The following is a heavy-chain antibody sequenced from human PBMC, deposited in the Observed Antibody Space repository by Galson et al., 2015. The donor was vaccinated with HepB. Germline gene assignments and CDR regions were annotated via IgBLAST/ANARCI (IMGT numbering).Heavy chain of an antibody. J-gene: IGHJ4*02. Sequence: SLRLSCVASGFTFSSYSMNWVRQAPGKGLEWVSYISSSSSTIYYADSVKGRFTISRDNAKNSLYLQMNSLRAEDTAVYYCVREYCSSTSCLFDNWGQGTLVTVSS. CDR2: ISSSSSTI. V-gene: IGHV3-48*01. D-gene: IGHD2-2*01. CDR1: GFTFSSYS. CDR3: VREYCSSTSCLFDN.